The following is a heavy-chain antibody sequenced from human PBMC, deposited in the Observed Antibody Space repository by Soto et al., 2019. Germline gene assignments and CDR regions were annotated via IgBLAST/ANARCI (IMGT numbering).Heavy chain of an antibody. CDR2: IWYDGSNK. Sequence: PGGSLRLSCAASGFSFSSYGRHWVRQAPGKGLEWVAVIWYDGSNKYYTDSVKSRFTISRDNSKNTLYLQMNSLTAEDTAVYYCYGVTPPYYYYGMDVWGQGTMVTVSS. CDR1: GFSFSSYG. D-gene: IGHD4-4*01. CDR3: YGVTPPYYYYGMDV. V-gene: IGHV3-33*01. J-gene: IGHJ6*02.